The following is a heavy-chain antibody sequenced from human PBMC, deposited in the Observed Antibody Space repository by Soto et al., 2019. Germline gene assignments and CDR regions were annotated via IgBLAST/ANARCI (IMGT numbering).Heavy chain of an antibody. J-gene: IGHJ4*02. CDR2: ISAYNGNT. V-gene: IGHV1-18*01. CDR3: ARHGAAIWLGY. Sequence: ASVKVSCKASGYTFTSYGISWVRQAPGQGLEWMGRISAYNGNTNYAQKLQGRVTMTTDTSTSTAYMELRSLGPSDTAIYYCARHGAAIWLGYWGQGTLVTVSS. D-gene: IGHD6-19*01. CDR1: GYTFTSYG.